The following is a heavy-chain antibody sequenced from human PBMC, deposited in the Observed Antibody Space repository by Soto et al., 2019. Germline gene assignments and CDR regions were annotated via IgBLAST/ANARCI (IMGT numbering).Heavy chain of an antibody. Sequence: GGSLRLSCAASGFTFSNSAMSCVRQAPGKGLEWVSTGSGSGFNTYYADSVRGRFTISRDNSKNTLYLQMISLRAEDTAVYYCAKGEIYGSNLDRWGQET. CDR3: AKGEIYGSNLDR. CDR1: GFTFSNSA. V-gene: IGHV3-23*01. D-gene: IGHD4-17*01. J-gene: IGHJ5*02. CDR2: GSGSGFNT.